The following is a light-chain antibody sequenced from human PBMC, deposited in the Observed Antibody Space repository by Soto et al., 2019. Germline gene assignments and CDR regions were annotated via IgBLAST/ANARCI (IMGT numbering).Light chain of an antibody. CDR2: GNS. Sequence: QSVLTQPPSVSGAPGQRVTISCTGSSSTIGAGYDVHWYQQLPGTAPKLLIYGNSNRPSGVPDRFSGSNSGTSASLAITGLQAEDEADYYCQSYDSSLSGSVFGGGTKVTVL. V-gene: IGLV1-40*01. CDR1: SSTIGAGYD. CDR3: QSYDSSLSGSV. J-gene: IGLJ3*02.